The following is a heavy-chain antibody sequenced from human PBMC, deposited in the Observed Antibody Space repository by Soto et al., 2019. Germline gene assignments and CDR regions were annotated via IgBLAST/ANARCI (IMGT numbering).Heavy chain of an antibody. D-gene: IGHD5-18*01. Sequence: GASVKVSCKASGGTFSSYAISWVVQAPGQVLEWMGGIIPIFGTANYAQKFQGRVTITADESTSTAYMELSSLRSEDTAVYYCARGLRYSYGAYYYYGMDVWGQGTTVTVSS. CDR2: IIPIFGTA. CDR1: GGTFSSYA. V-gene: IGHV1-69*13. J-gene: IGHJ6*02. CDR3: ARGLRYSYGAYYYYGMDV.